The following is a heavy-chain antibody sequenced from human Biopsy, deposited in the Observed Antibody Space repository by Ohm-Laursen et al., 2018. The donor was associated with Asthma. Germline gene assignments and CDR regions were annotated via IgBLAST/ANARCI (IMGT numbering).Heavy chain of an antibody. Sequence: SQTLSLTCTVSYGSITSGGYYWTWIRQHPGKGLEWVGFIYYSGSTYYNPSLKSRVSISIDTSKNQFSLKLSSVTAADTAVYYCARARDYYDSRGYYRSIDDWGQGTLVTVSS. CDR2: IYYSGST. CDR3: ARARDYYDSRGYYRSIDD. CDR1: YGSITSGGYY. V-gene: IGHV4-31*03. D-gene: IGHD3-22*01. J-gene: IGHJ4*02.